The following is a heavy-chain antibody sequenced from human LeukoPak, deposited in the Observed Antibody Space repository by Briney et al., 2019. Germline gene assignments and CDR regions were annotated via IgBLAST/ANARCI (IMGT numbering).Heavy chain of an antibody. CDR1: GGTFSSYA. Sequence: ASVKVSCKASGGTFSSYAISWVRQAPGQGLEWMGVINPSGGRTSYAQKFQGRVTMTRDMSTSTVYMELSSLRSEDTAVYYCARERAVTTYYYFDYWGQGTLVTVSS. D-gene: IGHD4-17*01. CDR2: INPSGGRT. V-gene: IGHV1-46*01. CDR3: ARERAVTTYYYFDY. J-gene: IGHJ4*02.